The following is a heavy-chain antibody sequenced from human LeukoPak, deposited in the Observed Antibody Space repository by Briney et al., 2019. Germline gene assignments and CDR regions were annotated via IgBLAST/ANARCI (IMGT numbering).Heavy chain of an antibody. CDR3: ARDGYDSSGYADAFDI. D-gene: IGHD3-22*01. V-gene: IGHV4-59*01. J-gene: IGHJ3*02. CDR2: IYYSGST. CDR1: GGSISSYY. Sequence: SETLSLTCTVSGGSISSYYWSWIRQPPGKGLEWIGYIYYSGSTNYSPSLKSRVTISVDTSKNQFSLKLSSVTAADTAVYYCARDGYDSSGYADAFDIWGQGTMVTVSS.